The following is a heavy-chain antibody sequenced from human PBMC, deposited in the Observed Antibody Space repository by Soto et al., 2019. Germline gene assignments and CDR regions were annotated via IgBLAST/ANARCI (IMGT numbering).Heavy chain of an antibody. D-gene: IGHD3-22*01. CDR3: ARGPWPRVDSSGFYYYFDY. CDR2: IGTAGDT. V-gene: IGHV3-13*04. J-gene: IGHJ4*02. Sequence: EVQLVESGGGLVQPGGSLRLSCAASGFTFSTHDMHWVRQATGKGLEWVSAIGTAGDTYYPDSVKGRFAISRENAKNSLYLQVNSLRVGDTAVYYCARGPWPRVDSSGFYYYFDYWGQGTLVTVSS. CDR1: GFTFSTHD.